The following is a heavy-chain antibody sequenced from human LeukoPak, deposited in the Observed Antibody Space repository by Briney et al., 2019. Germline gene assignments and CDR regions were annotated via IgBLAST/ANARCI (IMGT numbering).Heavy chain of an antibody. D-gene: IGHD2-2*01. Sequence: PSETLSLTCTVPGGSISSYYWCWIRQPPGKGLEWIGYIYYSGSTNYNPSLKSRVTISVDTSKNQFSLKLSSVTAADTAVYYCARVPGGQLLSPTFDYWGQGTLVTVSS. V-gene: IGHV4-59*01. CDR3: ARVPGGQLLSPTFDY. J-gene: IGHJ4*02. CDR2: IYYSGST. CDR1: GGSISSYY.